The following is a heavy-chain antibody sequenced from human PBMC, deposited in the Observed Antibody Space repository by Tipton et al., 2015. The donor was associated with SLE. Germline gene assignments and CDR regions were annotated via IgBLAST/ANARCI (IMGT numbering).Heavy chain of an antibody. CDR1: GGSIDHNY. Sequence: LRLSCSVSGGSIDHNYWSWIRQPAGKGLEWIGRFSTTGSTNYNPSLKSRLTVSVDSSKSQFSLKLISVTAADTAVYYCAREFLNPVTTVHYYFDLWGRGTLVTVSS. CDR3: AREFLNPVTTVHYYFDL. V-gene: IGHV4-4*07. CDR2: FSTTGST. D-gene: IGHD4-11*01. J-gene: IGHJ2*01.